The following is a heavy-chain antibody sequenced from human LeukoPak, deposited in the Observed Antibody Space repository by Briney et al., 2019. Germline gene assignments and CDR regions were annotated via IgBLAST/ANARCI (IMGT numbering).Heavy chain of an antibody. CDR2: IFDSGST. CDR1: GGSVSSGNYH. Sequence: SETLSLICSVSGGSVSSGNYHWNWIRQPPGKGLEWIGYIFDSGSTNYNPSLKSRVTISVDTSKNQCSLKLSSVTAADTAVYRCARQVSGTSKIDYWGQGTLATVSS. CDR3: ARQVSGTSKIDY. D-gene: IGHD1-26*01. V-gene: IGHV4-61*01. J-gene: IGHJ4*02.